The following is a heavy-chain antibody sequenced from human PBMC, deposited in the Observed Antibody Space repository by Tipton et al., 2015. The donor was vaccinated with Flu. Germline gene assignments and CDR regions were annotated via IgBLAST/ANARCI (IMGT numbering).Heavy chain of an antibody. J-gene: IGHJ4*02. V-gene: IGHV4-59*01. D-gene: IGHD5-24*01. CDR1: GGFISSDY. CDR3: ARADTIGRWLQLFY. CDR2: VFDDGST. Sequence: TLSLTCTVSGGFISSDYWSWIRQPPGKGLEWLGYVFDDGSTSYDPSLKSRVAISVDTSKNQVSLELHSVTAAATAVYYCARADTIGRWLQLFYWGQGTLVTVTS.